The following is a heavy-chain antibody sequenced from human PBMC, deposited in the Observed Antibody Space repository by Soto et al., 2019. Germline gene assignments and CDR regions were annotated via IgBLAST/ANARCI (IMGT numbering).Heavy chain of an antibody. Sequence: HPGGSLRLSCAASGFTFSNYWMHWVRQAPGKGLVWVSRIKTDGSTTNYADSVKGRFTISRDNSKNTLYLQMNSLRAEDTAVYYCAKYGTGGGSTRDAFDIWGQGTMVTVSS. D-gene: IGHD2-15*01. V-gene: IGHV3-74*01. J-gene: IGHJ3*02. CDR2: IKTDGSTT. CDR1: GFTFSNYW. CDR3: AKYGTGGGSTRDAFDI.